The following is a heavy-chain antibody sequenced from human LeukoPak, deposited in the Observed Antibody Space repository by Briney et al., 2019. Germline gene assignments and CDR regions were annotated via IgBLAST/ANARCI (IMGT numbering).Heavy chain of an antibody. CDR2: IRQDGSDK. Sequence: GGSLRLSCAASGFTFNSYWMSWVRQAPEKGPEWLANIRQDGSDKQYVDSVKGRFTISRDNAKNSLYLQMNSLTGEDTALYYCARDGTTNRYNWFDSWGQGTLVTVSS. D-gene: IGHD2-8*01. J-gene: IGHJ5*01. CDR1: GFTFNSYW. V-gene: IGHV3-7*01. CDR3: ARDGTTNRYNWFDS.